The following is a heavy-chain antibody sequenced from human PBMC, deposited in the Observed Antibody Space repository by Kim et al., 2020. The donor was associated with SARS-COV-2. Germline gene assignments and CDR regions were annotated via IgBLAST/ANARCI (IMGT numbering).Heavy chain of an antibody. Sequence: SETLSLTCTVSGGSISSSSYYWGWIRQPPGKGLEWIGSIYYSGSTYYNPSLKSRVTISVDTSKNQFSLKLSSVTAADTAVYYCARRLVVVPSGWFYPWGQGTLVTVSP. V-gene: IGHV4-39*01. CDR1: GGSISSSSYY. CDR2: IYYSGST. CDR3: ARRLVVVPSGWFYP. D-gene: IGHD2-2*01. J-gene: IGHJ5*02.